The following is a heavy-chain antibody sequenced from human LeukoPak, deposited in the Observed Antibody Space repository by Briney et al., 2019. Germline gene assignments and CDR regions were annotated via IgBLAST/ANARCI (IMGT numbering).Heavy chain of an antibody. V-gene: IGHV3-21*01. Sequence: GGSLRLSCAASGFTFTTYSMNWVRQAPGKGLEWVSSITSSSTYMYYADSVKGRFTISRDNPKNSLYLQMNSLRAEDTAVYYCARDPRDWSDLDGDYWGQGTLVTVSS. CDR3: ARDPRDWSDLDGDY. CDR1: GFTFTTYS. D-gene: IGHD1-1*01. CDR2: ITSSSTYM. J-gene: IGHJ4*02.